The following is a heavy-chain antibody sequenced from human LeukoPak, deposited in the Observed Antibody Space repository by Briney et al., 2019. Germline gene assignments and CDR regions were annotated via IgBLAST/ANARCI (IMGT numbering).Heavy chain of an antibody. Sequence: PSETLSLTCTVSGGSISSSSYYWGWIRQPPGKGLEWIGSIYYSGSTYYNPSLKSRVTISVDTSKNQFSLKLSSVTAADTAVYYCARRGKYYDILTGYSDSVGVDYWGQGTLVTVSS. V-gene: IGHV4-39*01. D-gene: IGHD3-9*01. J-gene: IGHJ4*02. CDR1: GGSISSSSYY. CDR3: ARRGKYYDILTGYSDSVGVDY. CDR2: IYYSGST.